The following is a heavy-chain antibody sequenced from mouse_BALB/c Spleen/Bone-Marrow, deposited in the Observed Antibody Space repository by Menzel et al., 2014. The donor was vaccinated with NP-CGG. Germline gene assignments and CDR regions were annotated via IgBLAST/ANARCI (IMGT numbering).Heavy chain of an antibody. Sequence: VQLKQSGPELVKPRASVKISCKASGYTFTDYNTQWVKQSHGKSLEWIGYIYPYNGGTGYNQKFRSKATLTVDSSSSTAYMELRSLTSEDSAVYYCAREGGYYDATDYWGQGTSVTVSS. V-gene: IGHV1S29*02. D-gene: IGHD2-2*01. CDR1: GYTFTDYN. CDR3: AREGGYYDATDY. CDR2: IYPYNGGT. J-gene: IGHJ4*01.